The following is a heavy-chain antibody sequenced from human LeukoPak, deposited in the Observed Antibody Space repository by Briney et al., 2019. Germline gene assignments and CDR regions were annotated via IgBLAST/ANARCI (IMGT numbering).Heavy chain of an antibody. Sequence: GASVKVSCKASGYTFTSYAIQWVRQAPGQRLEWMGWINAGHGNTKYSQKFQGRVTITRDTSASTAYMEPSSLRSEDTAVYYCARPLGVVVVITRDAFDIWGQGTMVTVSS. D-gene: IGHD3-22*01. CDR3: ARPLGVVVVITRDAFDI. V-gene: IGHV1-3*01. J-gene: IGHJ3*02. CDR2: INAGHGNT. CDR1: GYTFTSYA.